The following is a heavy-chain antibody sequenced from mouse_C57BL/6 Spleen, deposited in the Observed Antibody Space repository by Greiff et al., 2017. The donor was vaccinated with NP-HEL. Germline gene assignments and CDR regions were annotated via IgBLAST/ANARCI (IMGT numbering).Heavy chain of an antibody. Sequence: VQRVESGAELARPGASVKLSCKASGYTFTSYGISWVKQRTGQGLEWIGEIYPRSGNTYYNEKFKGKATLTADKSSSTAYMELRSLTSEDSAVYFCARRGEGGYAMDYWGQGTSVTVSS. CDR2: IYPRSGNT. CDR3: ARRGEGGYAMDY. J-gene: IGHJ4*01. CDR1: GYTFTSYG. V-gene: IGHV1-81*01.